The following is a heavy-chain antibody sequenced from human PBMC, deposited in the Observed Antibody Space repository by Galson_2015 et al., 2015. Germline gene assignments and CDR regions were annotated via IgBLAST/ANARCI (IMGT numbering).Heavy chain of an antibody. V-gene: IGHV3-30-3*01. CDR3: ARDQGSSGWYGDAFDI. Sequence: SLRLSCATSGFIFSSYSMHWVRQAPGKGLEWVAVMSFAGSKKYYADSVKGRFTISRDNAKNTVYLQMNSLRAEDTAVYYCARDQGSSGWYGDAFDIWGQGTMVTVSS. CDR2: MSFAGSKK. J-gene: IGHJ3*02. CDR1: GFIFSSYS. D-gene: IGHD6-19*01.